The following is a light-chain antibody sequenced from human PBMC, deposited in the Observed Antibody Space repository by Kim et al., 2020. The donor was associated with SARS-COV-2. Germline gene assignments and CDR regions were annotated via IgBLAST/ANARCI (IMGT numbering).Light chain of an antibody. CDR1: QSVSSSF. J-gene: IGKJ4*01. CDR3: QQYGSSPLT. CDR2: GAS. Sequence: LSLGERATLSCRASQSVSSSFVAWYQQKPGQAPRLLIYGASSRATGIPDRFSGSGSGTDFTLTISRLEPEDFAVYYCQQYGSSPLTFGGGTKVEI. V-gene: IGKV3-20*01.